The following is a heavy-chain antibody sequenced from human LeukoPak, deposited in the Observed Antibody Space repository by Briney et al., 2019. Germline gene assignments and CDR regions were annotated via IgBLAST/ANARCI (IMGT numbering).Heavy chain of an antibody. Sequence: GGSLRLSCAASGFTFSSYSMNWVRQAPGKGLEWVSSTSSSSSYIYYADSVKGRFTISRDNAKNSLYLQMNSLRAEDTAVYYCARYSSSWYVGDWGQGTLVTVSS. D-gene: IGHD6-13*01. J-gene: IGHJ4*02. CDR3: ARYSSSWYVGD. CDR1: GFTFSSYS. V-gene: IGHV3-21*01. CDR2: TSSSSSYI.